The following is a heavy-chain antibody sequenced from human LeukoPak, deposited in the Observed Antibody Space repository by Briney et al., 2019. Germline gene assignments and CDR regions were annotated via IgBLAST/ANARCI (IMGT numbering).Heavy chain of an antibody. D-gene: IGHD6-6*01. Sequence: SETLSLTCTVSDASISSSSDYWGWIRQPPGKGLEWIGNIYYSGSTYYNPSLKSRVTISVDTSKNQFSLRLSSVTAADTAVYFCGRYSSSSGWFDPWGQGTLVTVSS. V-gene: IGHV4-39*01. CDR1: DASISSSSDY. CDR2: IYYSGST. CDR3: GRYSSSSGWFDP. J-gene: IGHJ5*02.